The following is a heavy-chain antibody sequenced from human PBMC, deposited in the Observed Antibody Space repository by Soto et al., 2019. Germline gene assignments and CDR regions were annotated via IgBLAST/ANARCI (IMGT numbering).Heavy chain of an antibody. V-gene: IGHV1-18*01. D-gene: IGHD3-10*01. J-gene: IGHJ4*02. CDR2: ISAYNGNT. Sequence: QVQLVQSGAEVKKPGASVKVSCKASGYTFTSYGISWVRQALGQGLEWMGWISAYNGNTNYAQKLQGRVTMTTDTSTRRAYMGLSSLRSDDTAGYYCARDVTMVRGVNKRYYDHWGQGTLVTVS. CDR3: ARDVTMVRGVNKRYYDH. CDR1: GYTFTSYG.